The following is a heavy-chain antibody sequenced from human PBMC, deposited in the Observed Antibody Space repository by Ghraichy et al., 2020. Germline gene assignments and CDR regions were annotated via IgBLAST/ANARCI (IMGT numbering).Heavy chain of an antibody. CDR2: IRNKANSDTT. Sequence: GGSLRLSCAASGFSFSDHFMDWVRQPPGKGLEWVGRIRNKANSDTTAYAASVKCRFTISRDDSKHSLYLQMNSLKTDDTAVYYCARALYRGNDWFAFDIWRQGTMVTVSS. CDR3: ARALYRGNDWFAFDI. J-gene: IGHJ3*02. CDR1: GFSFSDHF. D-gene: IGHD1-26*01. V-gene: IGHV3-72*01.